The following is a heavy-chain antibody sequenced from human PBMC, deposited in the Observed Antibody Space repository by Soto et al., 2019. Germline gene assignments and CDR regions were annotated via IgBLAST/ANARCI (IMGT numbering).Heavy chain of an antibody. Sequence: PGESLKISCKGSGYNFAGYWIAWVRQMPGKGLELMGIIYPSDSDTRYRPSFQGQVTISADKSISSAYRQWSILRASDTAMYYCARGGVSTRTFDYWGQGTPVTVSS. CDR3: ARGGVSTRTFDY. J-gene: IGHJ4*02. CDR1: GYNFAGYW. V-gene: IGHV5-51*01. D-gene: IGHD3-3*01. CDR2: IYPSDSDT.